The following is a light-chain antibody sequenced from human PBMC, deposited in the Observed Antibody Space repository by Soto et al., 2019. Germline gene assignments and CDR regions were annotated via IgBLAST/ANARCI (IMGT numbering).Light chain of an antibody. CDR2: GAS. Sequence: EIVLTQSPGTLSLSPGERVTLSCRASQSVSSNYLAWYQQKPGQSPRLLIYGASSRATGIPDRFSGSGSGTDFTLTISSLEPEDFAVYYCQQYGSSPNTFGQGTKLEIK. J-gene: IGKJ2*01. CDR3: QQYGSSPNT. CDR1: QSVSSNY. V-gene: IGKV3-20*01.